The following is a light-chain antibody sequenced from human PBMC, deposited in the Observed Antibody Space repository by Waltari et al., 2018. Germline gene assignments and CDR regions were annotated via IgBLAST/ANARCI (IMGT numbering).Light chain of an antibody. CDR3: ALYMGSGIWV. V-gene: IGLV8-61*01. CDR2: KAN. CDR1: SASLSTTSY. J-gene: IGLJ3*02. Sequence: QTVVTQEPSLSVSPGGTVTRTCALSSASLSTTSYATWYQQTPGRAPRTLVYKANARSSGVPDRFSGSILGNTAALTITGAQADDESDYYCALYMGSGIWVFGGGTRLTVL.